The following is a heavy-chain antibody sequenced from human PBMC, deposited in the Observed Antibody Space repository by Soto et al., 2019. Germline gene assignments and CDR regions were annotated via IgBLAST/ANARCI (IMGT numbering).Heavy chain of an antibody. D-gene: IGHD6-13*01. V-gene: IGHV4-31*03. CDR2: IYYSGST. Sequence: QVQLQESGPGLVKPSQTLSLTCTVSGGSISSGGYYWSWIRQHPGKGLEWIGYIYYSGSTYYNPSLKSRVTISVDTSKNQFSLKLSSVTAADSAVYYCAREGIAAASRSIDYWGQGTLVTVSS. J-gene: IGHJ4*02. CDR3: AREGIAAASRSIDY. CDR1: GGSISSGGYY.